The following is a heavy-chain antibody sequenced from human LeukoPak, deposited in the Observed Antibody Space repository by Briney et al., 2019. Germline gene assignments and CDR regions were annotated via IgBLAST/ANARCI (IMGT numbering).Heavy chain of an antibody. CDR1: GGSISISKW. J-gene: IGHJ4*02. CDR3: SRESGAFSPFGY. CDR2: ISLSGVT. D-gene: IGHD1-26*01. V-gene: IGHV4-4*02. Sequence: PSETLSLTCAVSGGSISISKWWTWVRQPPGKGLEWIGEISLSGVTNYNPSLKSRVTMSLDRSKNHLSLTLTSVTAADTAVYYCSRESGAFSPFGYWGQGTLVTVSS.